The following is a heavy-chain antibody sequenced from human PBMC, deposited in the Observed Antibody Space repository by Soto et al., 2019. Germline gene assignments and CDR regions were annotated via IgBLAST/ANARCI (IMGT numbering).Heavy chain of an antibody. D-gene: IGHD4-17*01. V-gene: IGHV3-15*07. CDR1: GVTFSNAW. CDR3: TTRLRAEIYYSCGMDV. J-gene: IGHJ6*02. Sequence: EVQLVESGGGLVKPGGSLRLSCAASGVTFSNAWMNWVRQAPGTGLDGVGRIKSKTDGGTTDYAAPVKGRFTISRDDSQNTLYLQMSSLKTDDTAVYYWTTRLRAEIYYSCGMDVWGQGTTVTVSS. CDR2: IKSKTDGGTT.